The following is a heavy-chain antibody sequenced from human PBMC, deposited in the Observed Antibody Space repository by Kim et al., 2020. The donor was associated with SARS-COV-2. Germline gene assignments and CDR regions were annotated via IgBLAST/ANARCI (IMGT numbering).Heavy chain of an antibody. D-gene: IGHD5-18*01. CDR3: ARDSSWLPTLFDY. CDR2: VSIDGTTQ. CDR1: GFTFSNNA. J-gene: IGHJ4*02. V-gene: IGHV3-30*04. Sequence: GGSLRLSCAASGFTFSNNAMHWVRQAPGKGLEWVAFVSIDGTTQFYSDYVKGRFTISRDNSRNTLSLQMNSLRPEDTAIYYCARDSSWLPTLFDYWGQGT.